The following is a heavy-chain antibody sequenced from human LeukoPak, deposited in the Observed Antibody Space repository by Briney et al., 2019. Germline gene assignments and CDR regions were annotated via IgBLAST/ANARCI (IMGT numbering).Heavy chain of an antibody. CDR3: AKARGTVVPPFDY. D-gene: IGHD3-22*01. J-gene: IGHJ4*02. Sequence: GGSLRLSCAASGFTFSSHAMSWGRQALGKRLEWVSGISGSGGSTYYADSVKGRFTVSRDNSKNTLYLQMSSLRAEDTAVYYCAKARGTVVPPFDYWGQGTLVTVSS. V-gene: IGHV3-23*01. CDR1: GFTFSSHA. CDR2: ISGSGGST.